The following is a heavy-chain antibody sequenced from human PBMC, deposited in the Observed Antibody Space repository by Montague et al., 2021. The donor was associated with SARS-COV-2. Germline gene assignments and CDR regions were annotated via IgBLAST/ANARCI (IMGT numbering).Heavy chain of an antibody. CDR3: ERELGYCSSTNCFHFDY. CDR2: IYGGST. CDR1: GGSINSSCYY. Sequence: SETLSLTCTVSGGSINSSCYYWGWLRQPPGQGREGFMSIYGGSTYYNSSLNRLATISVDTSKNQFSLKLSSVTAAATAVFYCERELGYCSSTNCFHFDYWGQGTLVTVSS. D-gene: IGHD2-2*01. V-gene: IGHV4-39*07. J-gene: IGHJ4*02.